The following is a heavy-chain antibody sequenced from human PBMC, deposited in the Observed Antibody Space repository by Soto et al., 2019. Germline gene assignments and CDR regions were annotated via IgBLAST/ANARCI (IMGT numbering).Heavy chain of an antibody. D-gene: IGHD2-2*01. Sequence: GGSLRLSCAASDFTVSSSYMSWVRQAPGKGLEWVSYISNSGSVIHDADSVKGRFTISRDNAKNSLSLQMNSLRDEDTALYYCVRVYASNTFDIWGQGTVVTVSS. J-gene: IGHJ3*02. CDR3: VRVYASNTFDI. CDR2: ISNSGSVI. V-gene: IGHV3-48*02. CDR1: DFTVSSSY.